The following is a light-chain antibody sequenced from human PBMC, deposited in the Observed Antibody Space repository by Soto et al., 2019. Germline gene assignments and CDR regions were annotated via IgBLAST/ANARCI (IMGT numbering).Light chain of an antibody. CDR2: SNN. J-gene: IGLJ2*01. CDR3: AAWDDSLNSVV. V-gene: IGLV1-44*01. Sequence: QSVLTQPPSTSGTPGQRVTISCSGSSSNIGSNTVNWYQQLPGTAPRLLIYSNNQRPSGVPDRFSGSKSGTSASLAISGLRSDDEADYYCAAWDDSLNSVVFGGGTQLTVL. CDR1: SSNIGSNT.